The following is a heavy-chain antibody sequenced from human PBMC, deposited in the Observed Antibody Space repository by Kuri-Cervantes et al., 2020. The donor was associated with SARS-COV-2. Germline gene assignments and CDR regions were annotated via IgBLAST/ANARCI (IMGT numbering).Heavy chain of an antibody. CDR1: GFTFSSYG. J-gene: IGHJ5*01. V-gene: IGHV3-30*18. Sequence: GGSLRLSCAASGFTFSSYGMHWVRQAPGKGLEWVAVISYDGSNKYYADSVKGRFTISRDNSKNTLYLQMNSLRAEDTAVYYCAKDRVGVQDSWGQGTQVTVSS. CDR2: ISYDGSNK. CDR3: AKDRVGVQDS. D-gene: IGHD2-21*01.